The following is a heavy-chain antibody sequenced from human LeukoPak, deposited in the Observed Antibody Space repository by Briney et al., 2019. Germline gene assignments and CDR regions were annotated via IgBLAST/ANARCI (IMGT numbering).Heavy chain of an antibody. V-gene: IGHV3-33*01. CDR1: GFTFSSYG. Sequence: GRSLRLSCAASGFTFSSYGMHWVRQAPGKGLEWVAVIWYDGSNKYYADSVKGRSTISRDNSKDTLYLQMNSLRAEDTAVYYCAREVHTGYYLDYWGQGTLVTVSS. CDR3: AREVHTGYYLDY. CDR2: IWYDGSNK. J-gene: IGHJ4*02. D-gene: IGHD3-9*01.